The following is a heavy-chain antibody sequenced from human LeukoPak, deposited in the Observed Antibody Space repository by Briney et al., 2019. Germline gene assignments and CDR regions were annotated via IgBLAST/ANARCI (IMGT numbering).Heavy chain of an antibody. CDR3: ATFAQQRFDY. CDR1: GFTFSSYA. V-gene: IGHV3-30-3*01. Sequence: GSLRLSCAASGFTFSSYAMHWVRQAPGKGLEWVAVISYDGSNKYYADSVKGRFTISRDNSKNTLYLQMNSLRAEDTAVYYCATFAQQRFDYWGQGTLVTVSS. CDR2: ISYDGSNK. D-gene: IGHD6-25*01. J-gene: IGHJ4*02.